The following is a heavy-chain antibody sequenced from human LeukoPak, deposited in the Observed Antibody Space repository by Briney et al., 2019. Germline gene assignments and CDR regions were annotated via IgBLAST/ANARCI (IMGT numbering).Heavy chain of an antibody. Sequence: PGGSLRLSCAASGFTFSSYSMNWVRQAPGKGLEWVSSISSSSYIYYADSVKGRFTISRDNAKNSLYLQMNSLRAEDTAVYYCARDAYSNYWQRSHYGMDVWGQGTTVTVSS. V-gene: IGHV3-21*01. CDR2: ISSSSYI. CDR1: GFTFSSYS. J-gene: IGHJ6*02. D-gene: IGHD4-11*01. CDR3: ARDAYSNYWQRSHYGMDV.